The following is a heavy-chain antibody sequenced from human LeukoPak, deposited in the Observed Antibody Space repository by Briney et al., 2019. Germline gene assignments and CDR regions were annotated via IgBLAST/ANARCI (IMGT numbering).Heavy chain of an antibody. V-gene: IGHV1-18*01. D-gene: IGHD6-13*01. Sequence: ASVKVSCKASGYTFTSYGISWVRQAPGQGLEWMGWISAYNGNTNYAQKLQGRVTMTTDTSTSTAYMELRSLRSDDTAVYYCARAGPQYWGSSWLRLPNYYYGMDVWGQGTTVTVSS. CDR2: ISAYNGNT. J-gene: IGHJ6*02. CDR3: ARAGPQYWGSSWLRLPNYYYGMDV. CDR1: GYTFTSYG.